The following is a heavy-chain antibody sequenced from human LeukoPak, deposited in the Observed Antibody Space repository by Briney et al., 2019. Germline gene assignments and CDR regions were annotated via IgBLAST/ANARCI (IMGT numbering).Heavy chain of an antibody. D-gene: IGHD5-18*01. CDR1: GFTFDDYG. J-gene: IGHJ3*02. V-gene: IGHV3-20*04. Sequence: GGSLRLSCAASGFTFDDYGMSWVRQAPGKGLEWVSGINWNGGSTGYADSVKGRFTISRDNSKNTLYLQMNSLRAEDTAVYYCAKDLSGYSYGHIWGQGTMVTVSS. CDR3: AKDLSGYSYGHI. CDR2: INWNGGST.